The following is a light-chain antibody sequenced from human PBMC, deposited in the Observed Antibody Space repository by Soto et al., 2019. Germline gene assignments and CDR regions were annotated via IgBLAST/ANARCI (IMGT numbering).Light chain of an antibody. V-gene: IGKV3-15*01. J-gene: IGKJ4*01. Sequence: EIVMTQSPATLSVSPGEIATLSCRASQSINSKLAWYQQKPGQAPRLLIYGASIRATGIPARFSGSGSGTEFNLTISSLQSEDLAVYYCQEYNHWHPITFGGGTKVEIK. CDR2: GAS. CDR1: QSINSK. CDR3: QEYNHWHPIT.